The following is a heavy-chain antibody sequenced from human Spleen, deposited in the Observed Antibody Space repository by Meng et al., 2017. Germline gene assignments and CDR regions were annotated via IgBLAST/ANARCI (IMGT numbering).Heavy chain of an antibody. V-gene: IGHV1-2*02. D-gene: IGHD6-25*01. J-gene: IGHJ4*02. CDR2: INPNNGRT. CDR3: ARDEDISAAGKLFGDY. CDR1: GYTFTDYY. Sequence: ASVKVSCKASGYTFTDYYILWVRQAPGQGLEWMGGINPNNGRTNYAQKFQGRVTMTGDTSISTAYMELSGLRSDDTAMYYCARDEDISAAGKLFGDYWGQGTLVTVSS.